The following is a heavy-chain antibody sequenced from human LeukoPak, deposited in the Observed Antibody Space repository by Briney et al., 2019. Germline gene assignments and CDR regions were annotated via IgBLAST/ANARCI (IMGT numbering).Heavy chain of an antibody. Sequence: GGPLRLSCAASGFIFSSYAMHWVRQAPGKGLEWVAVISYDGSNKYYADSVKGRFTISRDNSKNTLYLQMNSLRAEDTAVYYCAKDLPNYYDSRTPHHFDYWGQGTLVTVSS. V-gene: IGHV3-30-3*02. CDR3: AKDLPNYYDSRTPHHFDY. J-gene: IGHJ4*02. CDR2: ISYDGSNK. D-gene: IGHD3-22*01. CDR1: GFIFSSYA.